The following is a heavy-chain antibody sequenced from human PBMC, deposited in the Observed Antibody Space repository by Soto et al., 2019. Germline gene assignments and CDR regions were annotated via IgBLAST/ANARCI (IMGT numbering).Heavy chain of an antibody. J-gene: IGHJ4*02. Sequence: PSETLSLTCTVSGDSISSSNYYWAWIRQPPGKGLEWIGCIYYSESSHYRGSTYYTLSLKSRVTISVDTPKNQLFLKLSSVTAADTAVYYCARGADWAQTYDISAQVYWGQGAPVTVSS. CDR3: ARGADWAQTYDISAQVY. D-gene: IGHD3-22*01. V-gene: IGHV4-39*01. CDR2: IYYSESSHYRGST. CDR1: GDSISSSNYY.